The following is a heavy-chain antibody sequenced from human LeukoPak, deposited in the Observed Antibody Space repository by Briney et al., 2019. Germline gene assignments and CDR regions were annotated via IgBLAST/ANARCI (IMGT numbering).Heavy chain of an antibody. CDR2: ISYDETKK. D-gene: IGHD3-16*02. V-gene: IGHV3-30*18. CDR1: GFTLSRNG. J-gene: IGHJ4*02. CDR3: AKDHDYVWGSYRYPEY. Sequence: GRSLRLSCAASGFTLSRNGMHWVRQAPGKGLDWVSVISYDETKKYYADSLKGRFTISRDNSKNTLYLQMNSLRVEDTAVYYCAKDHDYVWGSYRYPEYWGQGTLVTVSS.